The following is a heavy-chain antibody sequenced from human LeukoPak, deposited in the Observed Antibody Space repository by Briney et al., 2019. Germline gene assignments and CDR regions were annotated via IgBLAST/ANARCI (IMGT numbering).Heavy chain of an antibody. V-gene: IGHV4-59*08. J-gene: IGHJ4*02. CDR2: ISYSGST. D-gene: IGHD3-10*01. CDR3: ARHLDYYGSGTYEF. CDR1: GGSISSYH. Sequence: PSATLSLTCIVSGGSISSYHWSWIRQPPGKGLEWIGYISYSGSTNYNPSLKSRVTISVDTSKNQFSLRLSSVTAADTAVYYCARHLDYYGSGTYEFWGQGTLVTVSS.